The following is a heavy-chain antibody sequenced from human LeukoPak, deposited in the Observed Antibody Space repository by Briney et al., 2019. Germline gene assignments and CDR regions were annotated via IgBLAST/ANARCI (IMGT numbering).Heavy chain of an antibody. D-gene: IGHD6-19*01. Sequence: SETLSLTCAVYGGSFSGYYWSWIRQPPGKGLEWIGEINHSGSTNYNPSLKSRVTISVDTSKNQFSLKLSSVTAADTAVYYCARASRTYGYSSGWYWYWGQGTLVTVSS. CDR2: INHSGST. J-gene: IGHJ4*02. V-gene: IGHV4-34*01. CDR3: ARASRTYGYSSGWYWY. CDR1: GGSFSGYY.